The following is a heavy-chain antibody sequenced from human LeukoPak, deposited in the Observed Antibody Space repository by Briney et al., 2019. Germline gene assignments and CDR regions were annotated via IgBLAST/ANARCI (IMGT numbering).Heavy chain of an antibody. V-gene: IGHV1-69*06. D-gene: IGHD6-19*01. CDR1: VGTFSNYA. CDR2: INHSLGTA. CDR3: ARDRIAVAGRKYYYYMDV. Sequence: ASVNVSCKASVGTFSNYAISWVRPAPGQGLEWMGGINHSLGTANYAQKFKGRVTITADKSTSTAYMELSSLRSEDTAVYYCARDRIAVAGRKYYYYMDVWGKGTTVTVSS. J-gene: IGHJ6*03.